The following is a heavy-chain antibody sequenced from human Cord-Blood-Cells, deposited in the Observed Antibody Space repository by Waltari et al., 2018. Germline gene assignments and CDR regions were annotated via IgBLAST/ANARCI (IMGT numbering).Heavy chain of an antibody. J-gene: IGHJ3*02. Sequence: QVQLQQWGAGLLKPSETLSLTCAAYGGSFSGYYLSCIRQPPGKGLEWIGEINHSGSTNYNPSLKSRVTISVDTSKNQFSLKLSSVTAADTAVYYCARYYDFWSGDAFDIWGQGTMVTVSS. D-gene: IGHD3-3*01. CDR3: ARYYDFWSGDAFDI. CDR2: INHSGST. V-gene: IGHV4-34*01. CDR1: GGSFSGYY.